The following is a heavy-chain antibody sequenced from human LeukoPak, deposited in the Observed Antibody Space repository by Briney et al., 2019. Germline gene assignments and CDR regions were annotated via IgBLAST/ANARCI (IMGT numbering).Heavy chain of an antibody. CDR2: ISSSGSTI. CDR1: GFTFSDYY. J-gene: IGHJ6*03. Sequence: GGSLRLSCAASGFTFSDYYMSWIRQAPGKGLEWVAYISSSGSTIYYADSVKGRFTISRDNSKNTLYLQMNSLRAEDTAVYYCAKVRHGITMVRGVIIPHYYYYMDVWGKGTTVTISS. D-gene: IGHD3-10*01. V-gene: IGHV3-11*01. CDR3: AKVRHGITMVRGVIIPHYYYYMDV.